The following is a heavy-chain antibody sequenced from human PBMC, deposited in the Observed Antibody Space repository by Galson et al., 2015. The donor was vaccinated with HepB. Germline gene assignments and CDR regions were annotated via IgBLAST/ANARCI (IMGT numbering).Heavy chain of an antibody. V-gene: IGHV3-48*03. CDR3: ARGRPHDSGVMTFDL. CDR2: ISSSGEII. Sequence: SLRLSCAASGFTFSSYEMNWVHQAPGKGLEWVSRISSSGEIIYYVDSVKGRFTISRDNTKNSLYLQMNSLRAEDTAVYYCARGRPHDSGVMTFDLWGQGTLVTVSS. D-gene: IGHD2-21*02. CDR1: GFTFSSYE. J-gene: IGHJ5*02.